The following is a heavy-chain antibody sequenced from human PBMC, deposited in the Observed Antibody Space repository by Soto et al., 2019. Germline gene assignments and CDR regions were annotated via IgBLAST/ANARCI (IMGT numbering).Heavy chain of an antibody. Sequence: QEQLVESGGGVVQPGKSLRLSCAASGFTFNTYGMHWVRQAPGKGLEWVAVISYDGSEKYYVDSVKGRFTISKDNSNNTLYLQMNSLRPEDTDVYYCAKSPNFYCSSPNCYKYYFDHWGQGTRVTVSS. D-gene: IGHD2-2*02. CDR3: AKSPNFYCSSPNCYKYYFDH. J-gene: IGHJ4*02. CDR2: ISYDGSEK. V-gene: IGHV3-30*18. CDR1: GFTFNTYG.